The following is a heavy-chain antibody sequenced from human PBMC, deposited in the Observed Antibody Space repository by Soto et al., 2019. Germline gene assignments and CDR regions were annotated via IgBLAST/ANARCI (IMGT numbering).Heavy chain of an antibody. CDR3: ARDFFDSSDYTTNWFDP. CDR2: IYHTGNA. CDR1: GGSISSYY. Sequence: SETLSLTCTVSGGSISSYYWSWSRQPPGEGLEWIGSIYHTGNAYYNPSLKSRVTISVDTSKNQFSLKLTSVTAADAALYYCARDFFDSSDYTTNWFDPWGQGTLVTVSS. D-gene: IGHD3-22*01. V-gene: IGHV4-59*04. J-gene: IGHJ5*02.